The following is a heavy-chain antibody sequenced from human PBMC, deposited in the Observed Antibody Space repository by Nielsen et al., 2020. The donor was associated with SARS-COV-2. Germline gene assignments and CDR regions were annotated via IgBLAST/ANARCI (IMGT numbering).Heavy chain of an antibody. D-gene: IGHD1-26*01. CDR2: IIPILGIA. Sequence: SVKVSCKASGGTFSSYAISWVRQAPGQGLEWMGRIIPILGIANYAQKLQGRVTMTTDTSTSTAYMELRSLRSDDTAVYYCARARGEYSGSVDYYYYYMDVWGKGTTVTVSS. J-gene: IGHJ6*03. CDR1: GGTFSSYA. V-gene: IGHV1-69*04. CDR3: ARARGEYSGSVDYYYYYMDV.